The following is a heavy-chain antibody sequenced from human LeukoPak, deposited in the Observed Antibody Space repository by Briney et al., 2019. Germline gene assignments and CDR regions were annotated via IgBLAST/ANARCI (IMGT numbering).Heavy chain of an antibody. V-gene: IGHV3-30*02. D-gene: IGHD5-12*01. J-gene: IGHJ5*02. Sequence: GGSLRLSCAASGFSFSTYGMHWVRQAPGKGLEWVAFIRYDGKNKFYADSAKGRFIISRDNSKNTLYLQMNSLRAEDTAVYYCVKEVYTGYAYDTWGQGSLVTVPS. CDR3: VKEVYTGYAYDT. CDR2: IRYDGKNK. CDR1: GFSFSTYG.